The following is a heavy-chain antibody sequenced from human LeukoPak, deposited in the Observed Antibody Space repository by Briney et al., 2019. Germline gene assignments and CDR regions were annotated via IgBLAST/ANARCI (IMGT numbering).Heavy chain of an antibody. J-gene: IGHJ4*02. CDR3: TTDPTPSIIAARPSFDY. V-gene: IGHV3-15*07. CDR2: IKSKTDGGTT. D-gene: IGHD6-6*01. Sequence: KTGGSLRLSCAASEFTFSSYSMNWVRQAPGKGLEWVGRIKSKTDGGTTDYAAPVKGRFTISRDDSKNTLYLQMNSLKTEDTAVYYCTTDPTPSIIAARPSFDYWGQGTLVTVSS. CDR1: EFTFSSYS.